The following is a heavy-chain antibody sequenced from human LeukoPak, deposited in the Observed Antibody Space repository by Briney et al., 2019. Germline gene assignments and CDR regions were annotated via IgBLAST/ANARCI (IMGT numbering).Heavy chain of an antibody. CDR1: GGSISSSNW. D-gene: IGHD2-15*01. V-gene: IGHV4-4*02. Sequence: SGTLSLTCVVSGGSISSSNWWSWVRQPPGKGLEWIAEIFHSGSTNYNPSLKSRVTISIDKSKNQFSLKLSSVTAADTAVYYCASRYCRSGGCDYYGMDVWGQGTTVTVSS. CDR3: ASRYCRSGGCDYYGMDV. J-gene: IGHJ6*02. CDR2: IFHSGST.